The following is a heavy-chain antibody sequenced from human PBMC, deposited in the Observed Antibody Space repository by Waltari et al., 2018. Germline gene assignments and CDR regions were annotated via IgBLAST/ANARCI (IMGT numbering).Heavy chain of an antibody. D-gene: IGHD2-21*02. CDR2: INPNGGAT. CDR1: RAAITEHY. Sequence: LVQSGSEVIKPGASVKVSCKVSRAAITEHYIHWVRQAPGQGLEWMGWINPNGGATNYARNFRGRITVTWDTSATTSSMGLSGLRSDDTAVYYCAREYCGGDCRLFDYWGQGTLVTVSS. J-gene: IGHJ4*01. CDR3: AREYCGGDCRLFDY. V-gene: IGHV1-2*02.